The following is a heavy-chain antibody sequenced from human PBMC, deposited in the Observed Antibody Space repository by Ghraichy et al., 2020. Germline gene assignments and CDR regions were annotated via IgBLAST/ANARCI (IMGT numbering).Heavy chain of an antibody. Sequence: LSLTCVGSGFTFSSFSMNWVRQSPGKGLEWVSYITSSSRTKSYADSVKGRFTISRDNAQNSLYLQMNSLRDEDTAMYYCARGSTVVRFYYYDGMDVWGQGTTVTVSS. D-gene: IGHD4-23*01. CDR1: GFTFSSFS. CDR2: ITSSSRTK. CDR3: ARGSTVVRFYYYDGMDV. J-gene: IGHJ6*02. V-gene: IGHV3-48*02.